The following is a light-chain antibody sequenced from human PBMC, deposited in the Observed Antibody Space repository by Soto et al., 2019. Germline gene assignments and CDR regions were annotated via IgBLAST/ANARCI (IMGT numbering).Light chain of an antibody. Sequence: QSAXTQPRSVXGSPXQSVTXSCTGTSSDVGSYYFVSWYQQHPGKAPKIIIYDVTKRPSGVPDRFSGSKSGNTASLTISGXXXXXXXXXXXCXYAGSYTHVFGTGTKLTVL. CDR1: SSDVGSYYF. V-gene: IGLV2-11*01. CDR3: CXYAGSYTHV. CDR2: DVT. J-gene: IGLJ1*01.